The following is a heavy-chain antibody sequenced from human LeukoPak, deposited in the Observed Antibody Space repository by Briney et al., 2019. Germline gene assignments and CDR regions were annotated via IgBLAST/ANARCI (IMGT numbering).Heavy chain of an antibody. J-gene: IGHJ4*02. D-gene: IGHD5-12*01. Sequence: QPGGSLRLSCAASGFTFSSYAMPWVRQAPGKGLEWVAVISYDGSNKYYADSVKGRFTISRDNSKNTLYLQMNSLRAEDTAVYYCAREGGGYEREFDYWGQGTLVTVSS. V-gene: IGHV3-30-3*01. CDR2: ISYDGSNK. CDR3: AREGGGYEREFDY. CDR1: GFTFSSYA.